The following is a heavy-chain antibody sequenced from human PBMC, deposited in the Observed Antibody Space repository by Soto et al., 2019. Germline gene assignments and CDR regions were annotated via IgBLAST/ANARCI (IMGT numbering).Heavy chain of an antibody. CDR3: ARDDHIVVVPTSLGAMDV. CDR2: IYHSGST. J-gene: IGHJ6*02. CDR1: GGSISSNKW. V-gene: IGHV4-4*02. D-gene: IGHD2-2*01. Sequence: KTSETLSLTCAVYGGSISSNKWRSWVRQPPGKGLEWIGEIYHSGSTNYNPSLKSRVTISLDKSKNQFSLKLTSVTAADSAVYYCARDDHIVVVPTSLGAMDVWGQGTTVNVS.